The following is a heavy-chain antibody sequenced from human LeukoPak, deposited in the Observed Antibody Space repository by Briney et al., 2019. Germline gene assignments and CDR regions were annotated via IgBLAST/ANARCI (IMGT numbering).Heavy chain of an antibody. CDR3: AREVLVIPASWRFDP. J-gene: IGHJ5*02. CDR1: GGSISSSSYY. CDR2: IYYSGST. D-gene: IGHD3-16*02. Sequence: SETLSLTFTVSGGSISSSSYYWGWIRQPPGKGLEWIGSIYYSGSTYYNPSLKSRVTISVDTSKNQFSLKLSSVTAADTAVYYCAREVLVIPASWRFDPWGQGTLVTVSS. V-gene: IGHV4-39*02.